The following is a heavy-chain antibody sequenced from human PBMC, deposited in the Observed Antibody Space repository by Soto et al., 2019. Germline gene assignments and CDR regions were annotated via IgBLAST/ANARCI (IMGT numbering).Heavy chain of an antibody. CDR1: GYNFTRYW. Sequence: GAALKISCKGFGYNFTRYWLGWVRPVPGKGLGLMMSIYPGDWDTILSTSLQGQANISADKSLSTAYLQWSHPKPSDTAMYYCASYSCCWDHLDYWGQGSLVTVSS. J-gene: IGHJ4*02. CDR2: IYPGDWDT. D-gene: IGHD6-13*01. V-gene: IGHV5-51*01. CDR3: ASYSCCWDHLDY.